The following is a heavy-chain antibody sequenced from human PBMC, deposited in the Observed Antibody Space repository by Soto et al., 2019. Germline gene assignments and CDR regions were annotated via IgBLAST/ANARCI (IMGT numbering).Heavy chain of an antibody. CDR1: GGSISSYY. CDR2: IYYSGST. Sequence: SETLSLTCTVSGGSISSYYWSWIRQPPGKGLEWIGYIYYSGSTNYNPSLKSRVTISVDTSKNQFSLKLSSVTAADTAVYYCARAVAGKDTFDYWAQGTLVPVSS. V-gene: IGHV4-59*01. D-gene: IGHD6-19*01. J-gene: IGHJ4*02. CDR3: ARAVAGKDTFDY.